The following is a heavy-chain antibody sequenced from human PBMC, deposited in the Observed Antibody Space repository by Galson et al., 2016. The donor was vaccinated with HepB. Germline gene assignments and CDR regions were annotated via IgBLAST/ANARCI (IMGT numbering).Heavy chain of an antibody. CDR3: ARENFWKLDQ. D-gene: IGHD3-3*01. CDR2: IRADGTAN. CDR1: GFSFSRYW. Sequence: SLRLSCAASGFSFSRYWMAWVRQALGKGMEWVGNIRADGTANDYVGSVKGRFTMSRDNAQKSLFLQMTSLRVEDTAVYYCARENFWKLDQWGQGTLVTVSS. J-gene: IGHJ5*02. V-gene: IGHV3-7*03.